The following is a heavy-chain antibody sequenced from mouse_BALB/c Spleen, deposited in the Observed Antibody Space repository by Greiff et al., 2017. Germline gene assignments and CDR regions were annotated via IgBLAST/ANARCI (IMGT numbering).Heavy chain of an antibody. D-gene: IGHD1-1*01. CDR3: ARDRDLLLRAGYFDV. CDR2: ISDGGSYT. J-gene: IGHJ1*01. V-gene: IGHV5-4*02. Sequence: EVKLVESGGGLVKPGGSLKLSCAASGFTFSDYYMYWVRQTPEKRLEWVATISDGGSYTYYPDSVKGRFTISRDNAKNNLYLQMSSLKSEDTAMYYCARDRDLLLRAGYFDVWGAGTTVTVSS. CDR1: GFTFSDYY.